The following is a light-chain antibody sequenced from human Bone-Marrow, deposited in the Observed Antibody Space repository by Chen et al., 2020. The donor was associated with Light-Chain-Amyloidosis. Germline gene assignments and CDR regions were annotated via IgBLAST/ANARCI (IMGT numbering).Light chain of an antibody. CDR1: QSVLFSSNNKNY. CDR3: QQYHTTAYT. V-gene: IGKV4-1*01. Sequence: DIVMTQSPDSLAVSLGERATINCKSSQSVLFSSNNKNYLSWYQQKPGQPPKLLIYWASTRESGVPDRFSGSGSGTDFTRTISSLQAEDVAVYYCQQYHTTAYTFGQGTKLEIK. CDR2: WAS. J-gene: IGKJ2*01.